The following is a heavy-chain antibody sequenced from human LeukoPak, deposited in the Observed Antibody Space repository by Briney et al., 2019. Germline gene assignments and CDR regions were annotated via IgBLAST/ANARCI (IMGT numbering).Heavy chain of an antibody. V-gene: IGHV1-69*04. Sequence: SVKVSCKASGGTFSSYAISWVRQAPGQGLEWVGRIIPILGIANYAQKFQGRVTITADKSTSTAYMELSSLRSEDTAVYYCASGAGAAAGNSGLDYWGQGTLVTVSS. J-gene: IGHJ4*02. CDR1: GGTFSSYA. CDR2: IIPILGIA. D-gene: IGHD6-13*01. CDR3: ASGAGAAAGNSGLDY.